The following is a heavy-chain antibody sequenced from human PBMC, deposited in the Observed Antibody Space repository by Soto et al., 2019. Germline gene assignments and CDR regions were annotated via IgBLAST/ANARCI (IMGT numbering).Heavy chain of an antibody. Sequence: QVQLQESGPGLVKPSQTLSLTCTVSGGAISSGGYHWSWIRQHPGKGLEWIGYIYYSGTTYYNPSLKSRVTIPVDTSKNQFSLKLSSVTAADTAVYYCARVSLAGTTVDYWGQGTLVTVSS. J-gene: IGHJ4*02. CDR2: IYYSGTT. V-gene: IGHV4-31*03. CDR3: ARVSLAGTTVDY. D-gene: IGHD1-1*01. CDR1: GGAISSGGYH.